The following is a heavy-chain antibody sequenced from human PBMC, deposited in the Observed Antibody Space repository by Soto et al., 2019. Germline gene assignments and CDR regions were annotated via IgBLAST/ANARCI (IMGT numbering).Heavy chain of an antibody. CDR1: GFTFEHYG. CDR3: ARGLDAFDL. CDR2: ITWNGGTT. V-gene: IGHV3-20*04. J-gene: IGHJ3*01. Sequence: EQQLVEFAGTVVRPGWYQRLYCVGSGFTFEHYGMTWVRQTPGKGPEWVAGITWNGGTTGYIDSVKGRFTIARDNAKNTLYLQMNSLRPDDTSLYYCARGLDAFDLWGQGTRVTVSS.